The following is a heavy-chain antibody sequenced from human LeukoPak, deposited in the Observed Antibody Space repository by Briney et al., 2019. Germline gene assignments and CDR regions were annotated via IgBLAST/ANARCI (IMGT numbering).Heavy chain of an antibody. J-gene: IGHJ4*02. Sequence: NWIRQSPGKGLEWVANIKQDGGEVYYLDSVKGRFTISRDNAKNTLHLLMNSLRAEDAAVYYCATGFSYVQGRFDYWGQGTLVTVSS. CDR3: ATGFSYVQGRFDY. V-gene: IGHV3-7*01. D-gene: IGHD5-18*01. CDR2: IKQDGGEV.